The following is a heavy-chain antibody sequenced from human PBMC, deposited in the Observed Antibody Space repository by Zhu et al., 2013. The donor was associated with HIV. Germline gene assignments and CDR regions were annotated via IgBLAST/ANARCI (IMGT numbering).Heavy chain of an antibody. CDR3: ARDSTGWYSFDY. Sequence: QVQLVQSGAEVKKPGASVKVSCKASGYTFTSFGISWVRQAPGQGLEWMGWISNYNGNTNYAQKLQDRVTMTTDTSTRTAYLELRSLRADDTAVYYCARDSTGWYSFDYWGQGTLVTVSS. J-gene: IGHJ4*02. V-gene: IGHV1-18*01. CDR2: ISNYNGNT. CDR1: GYTFTSFG. D-gene: IGHD6-19*01.